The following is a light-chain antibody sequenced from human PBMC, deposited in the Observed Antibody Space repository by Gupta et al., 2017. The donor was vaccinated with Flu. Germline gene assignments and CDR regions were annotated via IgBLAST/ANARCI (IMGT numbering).Light chain of an antibody. J-gene: IGKJ3*01. CDR2: GAS. CDR3: QQYGRSPET. V-gene: IGKV3-20*01. CDR1: QSVPANY. Sequence: EIMLTQSPDTLSLSPGERASLSCRASQSVPANYLAWYQQKPGQAPRLLIYGASSRATDIPDRFSGSGSGADFTLTISRLEPEDSAVYYCQQYGRSPETFGPGTKVDI.